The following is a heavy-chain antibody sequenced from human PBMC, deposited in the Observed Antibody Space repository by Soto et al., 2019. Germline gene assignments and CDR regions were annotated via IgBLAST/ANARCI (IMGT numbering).Heavy chain of an antibody. V-gene: IGHV3-21*01. CDR3: ARSLGDVQSDYDFWSGPRG. CDR2: ISSSSSYI. J-gene: IGHJ4*02. D-gene: IGHD3-3*01. Sequence: GGSLRLSCAASGFTFSSYSMNWVRQAPGKGLEWVSSISSSSSYIYYADSVKGRFTISRDNAKNSLYLQMNSLRAEDTAVYYCARSLGDVQSDYDFWSGPRGWGQGTLVTVSS. CDR1: GFTFSSYS.